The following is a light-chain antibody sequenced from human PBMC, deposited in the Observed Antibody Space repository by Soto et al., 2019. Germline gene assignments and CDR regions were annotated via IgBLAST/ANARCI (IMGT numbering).Light chain of an antibody. V-gene: IGLV2-14*01. CDR3: SSYTASSTVA. Sequence: QSALTQPASVSGSPGQSITISCTGTSSDVGSYNYVSWYQQHPGKAPKLMIYDVTNRPSGVSNRFSGSKSGSTASLTISGLQAEDEADYYCSSYTASSTVAFGGGTKLTVL. J-gene: IGLJ3*02. CDR2: DVT. CDR1: SSDVGSYNY.